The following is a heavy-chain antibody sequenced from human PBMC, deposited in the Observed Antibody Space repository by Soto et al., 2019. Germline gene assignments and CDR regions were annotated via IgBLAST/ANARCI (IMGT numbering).Heavy chain of an antibody. CDR3: ARRITSYYYYYGMDV. D-gene: IGHD3-16*01. CDR1: GYSFTSYW. CDR2: IDPSDSYT. Sequence: GESLKISCKGSGYSFTSYWISWVRQMPGKGLEWMGRIDPSDSYTNYSPSFQGHVTISADKSISTAYLQWSSLKASDTAMYYCARRITSYYYYYGMDVWGRGTTVTVSS. V-gene: IGHV5-10-1*01. J-gene: IGHJ6*02.